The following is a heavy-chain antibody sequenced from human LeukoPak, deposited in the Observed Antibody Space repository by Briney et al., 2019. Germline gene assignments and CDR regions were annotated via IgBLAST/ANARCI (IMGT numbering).Heavy chain of an antibody. CDR1: GFTFSSHW. CDR3: ARGHTAPGLIFDY. D-gene: IGHD3-16*01. Sequence: GSLRLSCAAFGFTFSSHWMSWVRQAPGKGLEWVANIKYDGSEKYYMDSVKGRLTISRDNAKNSLYLQMNSLRAEDTAVYYCARGHTAPGLIFDYWGQGTLVTVSS. J-gene: IGHJ4*02. CDR2: IKYDGSEK. V-gene: IGHV3-7*03.